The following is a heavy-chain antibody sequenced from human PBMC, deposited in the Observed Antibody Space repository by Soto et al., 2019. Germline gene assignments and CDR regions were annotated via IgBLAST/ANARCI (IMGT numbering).Heavy chain of an antibody. Sequence: QVQLVQSGVEVKKPGASVKVCCKASGYTFTSYGLSWVRQAPGQGLDGMGWISGNTGNTHYAQRFQGRVTMTTNTSTRTAYMELRSLRSDDTAVDYCARDHQIRSTSWFDAWGQGTLVTVSS. J-gene: IGHJ5*02. CDR3: ARDHQIRSTSWFDA. V-gene: IGHV1-18*04. CDR1: GYTFTSYG. CDR2: ISGNTGNT. D-gene: IGHD4-17*01.